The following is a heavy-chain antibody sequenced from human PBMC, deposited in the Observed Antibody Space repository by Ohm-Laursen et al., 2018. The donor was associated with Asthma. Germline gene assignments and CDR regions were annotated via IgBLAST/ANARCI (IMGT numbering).Heavy chain of an antibody. J-gene: IGHJ4*02. CDR3: ARVVLEAAIIDY. CDR2: ISRSSSFT. Sequence: GSLRLSCAASGFTFSDYYMSWIRLAPGKGLEWVSIISRSSSFTNYADSVKGRFTISKDNAKNSLYLQVNSLRAEDTAVYFCARVVLEAAIIDYWGQGTLVTVSS. D-gene: IGHD2-15*01. CDR1: GFTFSDYY. V-gene: IGHV3-11*06.